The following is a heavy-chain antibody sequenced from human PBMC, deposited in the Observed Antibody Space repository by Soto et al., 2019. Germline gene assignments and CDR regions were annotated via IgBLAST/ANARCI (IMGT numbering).Heavy chain of an antibody. CDR3: AKGSDAFRPYYFDH. J-gene: IGHJ4*02. CDR1: GFTFSNYA. Sequence: EVQLLESGGGLVQPGGSLRLSCAASGFTFSNYAMSWVRQAPGKGLAWVSAISGSGGSTYSADSVKGRFTISRDNSKNTLYLQMNSLRAEDTAVYYCAKGSDAFRPYYFDHWGQGTLVTVAS. D-gene: IGHD3-16*01. CDR2: ISGSGGST. V-gene: IGHV3-23*01.